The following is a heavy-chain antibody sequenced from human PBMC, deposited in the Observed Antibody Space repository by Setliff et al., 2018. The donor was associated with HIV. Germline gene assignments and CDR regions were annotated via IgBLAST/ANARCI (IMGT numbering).Heavy chain of an antibody. D-gene: IGHD5-12*01. CDR2: INTNTGKP. V-gene: IGHV7-4-1*02. CDR1: GYTFRNYG. CDR3: ASFSGYSDWSTQNWFDP. Sequence: ASVKVSCKASGYTFRNYGIHWVRQAPGQGLEWMGWINTNTGKPTYAQGFTGRYVFSLDTSVSAAYLQINSLKAEDSAVYYCASFSGYSDWSTQNWFDPWGQGTLVTVSS. J-gene: IGHJ5*02.